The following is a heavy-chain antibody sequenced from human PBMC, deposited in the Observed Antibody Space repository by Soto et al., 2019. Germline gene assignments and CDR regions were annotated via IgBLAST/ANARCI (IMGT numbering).Heavy chain of an antibody. CDR2: ISSRSDI. Sequence: EGSLRLSCVGSRFTFSTYSINWVRQAPGKGLEWVSSISSRSDIYYADSVKGRFTISRDNAKNSVSLQMNSLRAEDTAVYYCAREYTAWPLAYGLDVWGQGTTVTVSS. J-gene: IGHJ6*02. V-gene: IGHV3-21*01. D-gene: IGHD2-2*02. CDR1: RFTFSTYS. CDR3: AREYTAWPLAYGLDV.